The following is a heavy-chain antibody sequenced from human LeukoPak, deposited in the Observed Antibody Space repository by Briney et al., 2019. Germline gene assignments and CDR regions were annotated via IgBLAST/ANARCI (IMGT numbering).Heavy chain of an antibody. J-gene: IGHJ4*02. CDR2: ISAYNGNT. CDR3: ARDVGRSYDLDY. CDR1: GYTLTSYG. Sequence: ASVKVSCKASGYTLTSYGISWVRQAPGQGLEWMGWISAYNGNTDYAQSLQGRATMTIDTSTSTVYMELRSLRSDDTAVYYCARDVGRSYDLDYWGQGTLVTVSS. D-gene: IGHD3-16*01. V-gene: IGHV1-18*01.